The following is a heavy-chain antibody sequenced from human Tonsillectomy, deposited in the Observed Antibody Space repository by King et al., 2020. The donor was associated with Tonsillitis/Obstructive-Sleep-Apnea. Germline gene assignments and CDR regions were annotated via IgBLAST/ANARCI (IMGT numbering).Heavy chain of an antibody. CDR2: IYPGDSDT. J-gene: IGHJ6*02. V-gene: IGHV5-51*03. CDR1: GYSFTSYW. Sequence: EVQLVESGAEVKKPGESLKISCKGSGYSFTSYWIGWVRQMPGKGLEWMGIIYPGDSDTRYSPSFQGQVTISADKSISTAYLQWSSLKASDTAMYYCARRGGDSGSLNLYYYYGMDVWGQGTTVTVSS. D-gene: IGHD3-10*01. CDR3: ARRGGDSGSLNLYYYYGMDV.